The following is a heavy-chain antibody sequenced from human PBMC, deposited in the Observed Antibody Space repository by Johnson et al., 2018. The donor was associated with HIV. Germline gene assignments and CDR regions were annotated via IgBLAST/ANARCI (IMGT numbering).Heavy chain of an antibody. CDR1: VFTFSSYA. Sequence: QVQLVESGGGLVQPGRSLRLSCAASVFTFSSYAMHWVRQAPGKGLEWVAVISYDGSKKHYVDSVKGRFTISRDNSKNTRYLQMSSLTVEDTAVYYCVKDRGRPGTPAAFDIWGQGTMLTVSS. CDR3: VKDRGRPGTPAAFDI. D-gene: IGHD3-16*01. V-gene: IGHV3-30*04. J-gene: IGHJ3*02. CDR2: ISYDGSKK.